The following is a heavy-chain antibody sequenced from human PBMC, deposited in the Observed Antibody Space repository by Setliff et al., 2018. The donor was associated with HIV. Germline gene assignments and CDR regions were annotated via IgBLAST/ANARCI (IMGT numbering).Heavy chain of an antibody. J-gene: IGHJ4*02. Sequence: KASETLSLTCTVSGGSISGYYWSWIRQSPGKGLEWIGYIFISGITNYNPSLKSRLTISVDTSKNQFSLKLSSVTAADTAVYYCARRTLITGYDYWGQGTLVTVSS. D-gene: IGHD3-16*01. CDR1: GGSISGYY. CDR3: ARRTLITGYDY. CDR2: IFISGIT. V-gene: IGHV4-4*08.